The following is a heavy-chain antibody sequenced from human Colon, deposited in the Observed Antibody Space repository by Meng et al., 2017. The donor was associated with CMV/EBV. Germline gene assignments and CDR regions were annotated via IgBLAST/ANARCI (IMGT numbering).Heavy chain of an antibody. D-gene: IGHD3-3*01. CDR2: ISRSATTM. J-gene: IGHJ6*02. Sequence: GGSLRLSCAASGFTFRDYYMTWIRQAPGKGLEWVSYISRSATTMYYADSVKGRFTIARDKAKSSLYLQMNSLRAEDTAVYYCARGKAYDVWRGSYTTKYHGMDVWGQGTTVTVSS. CDR1: GFTFRDYY. V-gene: IGHV3-11*01. CDR3: ARGKAYDVWRGSYTTKYHGMDV.